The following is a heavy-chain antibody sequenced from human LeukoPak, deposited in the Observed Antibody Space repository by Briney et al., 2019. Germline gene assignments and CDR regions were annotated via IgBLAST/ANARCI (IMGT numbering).Heavy chain of an antibody. J-gene: IGHJ4*02. Sequence: GGSLRLSRAASGFTFSGHWMSWVRQAPGKGLEWVANINQGGSDKYYVDSVKGRFTISRDNANNLLYLQMNSLRGEDTAVYYCTRDRSRAEDDWGQGTLVTVSS. CDR1: GFTFSGHW. D-gene: IGHD1-14*01. V-gene: IGHV3-7*01. CDR3: TRDRSRAEDD. CDR2: INQGGSDK.